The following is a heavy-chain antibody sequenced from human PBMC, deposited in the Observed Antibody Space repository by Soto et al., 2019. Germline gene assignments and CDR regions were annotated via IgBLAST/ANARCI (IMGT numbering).Heavy chain of an antibody. V-gene: IGHV3-30*18. CDR1: GFTFSSYG. J-gene: IGHJ6*02. D-gene: IGHD6-13*01. CDR3: AKEGIAAAGIDYYFGMDG. Sequence: QVQLVESGGGVVQPGRSLRLSCAASGFTFSSYGMHWVRQAPGKGLEWVADISYDGSNKYYADSVKGRFTISRDNSKNTLYLQMNSLRAEDKDVYYCAKEGIAAAGIDYYFGMDGWGQGTTVTVSS. CDR2: ISYDGSNK.